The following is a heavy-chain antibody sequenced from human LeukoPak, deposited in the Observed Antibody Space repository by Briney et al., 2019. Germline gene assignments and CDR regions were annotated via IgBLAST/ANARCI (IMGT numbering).Heavy chain of an antibody. CDR2: INPNNGGT. D-gene: IGHD6-13*01. CDR3: ATDPGATTGTWFDP. Sequence: ASVTVSCTASGYTFTDYYMHWVRQAPGQGLEWMGWINPNNGGTYFAEKFQGRVTMTRDTSVTTAYMELNRLRSDDTAVYYCATDPGATTGTWFDPWGQGTLVTVSS. CDR1: GYTFTDYY. J-gene: IGHJ5*02. V-gene: IGHV1-2*02.